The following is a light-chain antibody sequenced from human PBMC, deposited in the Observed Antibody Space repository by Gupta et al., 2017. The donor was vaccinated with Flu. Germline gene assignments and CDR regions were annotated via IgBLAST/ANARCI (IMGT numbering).Light chain of an antibody. CDR3: QQSYSSPLT. Sequence: GDRVTITCRASQSISSYLNWYQQKPGKAPKLLIYAASSLQSGVPSRFSGSGSGTDFTLTISSLQPEDFATYYCQQSYSSPLTFGGGTKVEIK. J-gene: IGKJ4*01. CDR1: QSISSY. CDR2: AAS. V-gene: IGKV1-39*01.